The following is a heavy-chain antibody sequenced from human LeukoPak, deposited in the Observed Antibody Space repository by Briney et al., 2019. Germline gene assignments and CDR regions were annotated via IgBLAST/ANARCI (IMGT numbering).Heavy chain of an antibody. CDR2: IKGDGGEI. V-gene: IGHV3-7*01. CDR1: GFTFSSYY. CDR3: ASLYGSGPNWFDP. D-gene: IGHD3-10*01. Sequence: GGSLRLSCATSGFTFSSYYMAWVRQAPGKGLEWVANIKGDGGEIYYLDSVKGRFTISRDNSKNTLYLQMNSLRAEDTAVYYCASLYGSGPNWFDPWGQGTLVTVSS. J-gene: IGHJ5*02.